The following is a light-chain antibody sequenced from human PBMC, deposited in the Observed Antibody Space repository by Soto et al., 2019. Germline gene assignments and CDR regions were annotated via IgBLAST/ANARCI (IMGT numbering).Light chain of an antibody. CDR3: SSYTSSSTYV. Sequence: QSVRNQPASGSGAPGQGGSISCTGTSSDVGSYNRVSWYQQPPGTAPKVMIYDVSNRPSGVPDRFSGSKSGNTASLTISGLQAEDESDYYCSSYTSSSTYVFGTGTKVTVL. CDR2: DVS. CDR1: SSDVGSYNR. J-gene: IGLJ1*01. V-gene: IGLV2-18*02.